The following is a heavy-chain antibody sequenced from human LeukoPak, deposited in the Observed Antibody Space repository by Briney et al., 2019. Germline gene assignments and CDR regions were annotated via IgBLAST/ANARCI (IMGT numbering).Heavy chain of an antibody. CDR3: AIFRGLYSSGWGSTDY. Sequence: PGGSLRLSCAASGFTFSSYAMSWVRQAPGKGLEWVSAISGSGGSTYYADSVKGRFTISRDNSKNTLYLQMNSLRAEDTAVYYCAIFRGLYSSGWGSTDYWGQGTLVTVSS. CDR2: ISGSGGST. CDR1: GFTFSSYA. J-gene: IGHJ4*02. D-gene: IGHD6-19*01. V-gene: IGHV3-23*01.